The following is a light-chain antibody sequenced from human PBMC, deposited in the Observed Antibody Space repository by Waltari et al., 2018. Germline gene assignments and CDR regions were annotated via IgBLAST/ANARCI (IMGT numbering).Light chain of an antibody. Sequence: EILMTQSPPTLSVSPGERATLSCRASQSISRNLAWYQQKPGQAPRLLIYAASTRATGIPARFSGSGSGTEFTLTISSLQSEDFAVYYCQQYNNWRTFGRGTKLEIK. CDR2: AAS. CDR1: QSISRN. V-gene: IGKV3-15*01. CDR3: QQYNNWRT. J-gene: IGKJ2*01.